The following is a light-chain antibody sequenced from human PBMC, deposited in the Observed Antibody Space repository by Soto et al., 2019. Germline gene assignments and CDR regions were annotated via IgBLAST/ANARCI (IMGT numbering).Light chain of an antibody. Sequence: DLQMTQSPSSLSASVGDRVTITCRASQSISSYLNWYQQKPGKAPKVLIYATSSFQSGVPSRFSGSGSGTDFTLTISSLQPEDFATYYCQQSYSTPYTFGQGTKLEIK. CDR2: ATS. V-gene: IGKV1-39*01. CDR1: QSISSY. J-gene: IGKJ2*01. CDR3: QQSYSTPYT.